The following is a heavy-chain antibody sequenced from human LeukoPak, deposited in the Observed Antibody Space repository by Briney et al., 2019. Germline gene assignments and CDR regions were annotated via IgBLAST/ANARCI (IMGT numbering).Heavy chain of an antibody. D-gene: IGHD1-26*01. CDR3: ATSRWGRFGY. CDR1: GGSISSSSYY. V-gene: IGHV4-39*01. Sequence: SETLSLTCTVSGGSISSSSYYWGWIRQPPGKGLEWIGSIYYSGSTYYNPSLKSRVTISVDTSKNQFSLKLSSVTAADTAVYYCATSRWGRFGYWGQGTLVTVSS. CDR2: IYYSGST. J-gene: IGHJ4*02.